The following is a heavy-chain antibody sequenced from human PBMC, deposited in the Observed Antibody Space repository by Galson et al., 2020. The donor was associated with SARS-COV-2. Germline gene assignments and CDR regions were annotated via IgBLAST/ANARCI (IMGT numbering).Heavy chain of an antibody. J-gene: IGHJ6*03. CDR3: ARDAGGYMDV. V-gene: IGHV3-30*04. CDR2: ISYDGSNK. Sequence: GGSLRLSCAASGFTFSSYAMHWVRQAPGKGLEWVAVISYDGSNKYYADSVKGRFTISRDNSKNTLYLQLNSLRAEDTAVYYCARDAGGYMDVWGNGTTVTVSS. D-gene: IGHD3-16*01. CDR1: GFTFSSYA.